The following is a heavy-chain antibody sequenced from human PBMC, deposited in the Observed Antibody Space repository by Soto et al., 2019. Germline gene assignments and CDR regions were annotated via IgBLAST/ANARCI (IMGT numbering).Heavy chain of an antibody. V-gene: IGHV1-18*01. CDR3: ARDGGYYYDSSGYAYYYYGMDV. Sequence: QVQLVQSGAEVKKPGASMKVSCKASGYTFTSYGISWVRQAPGQGLEWMGWISAYNGNTNYAQKLQGRVTMTTDTSTSTAYMELRSLRSDDTAVYYCARDGGYYYDSSGYAYYYYGMDVWGQGTTVTVSS. CDR2: ISAYNGNT. CDR1: GYTFTSYG. D-gene: IGHD3-22*01. J-gene: IGHJ6*02.